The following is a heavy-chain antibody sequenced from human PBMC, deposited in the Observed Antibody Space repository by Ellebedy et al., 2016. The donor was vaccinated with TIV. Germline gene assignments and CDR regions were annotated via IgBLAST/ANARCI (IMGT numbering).Heavy chain of an antibody. D-gene: IGHD1-26*01. CDR1: GFTFSPYA. Sequence: PGGSLRLSCAASGFTFSPYAMAWVRQAPGKGLEWVSRINTDGRTIDYADSVKGRFTISRDNAKNTLYLQMNSLRVKDTAVYFCARAGSYRFDYWGQGNLVTVSS. CDR2: INTDGRTI. J-gene: IGHJ4*02. V-gene: IGHV3-74*01. CDR3: ARAGSYRFDY.